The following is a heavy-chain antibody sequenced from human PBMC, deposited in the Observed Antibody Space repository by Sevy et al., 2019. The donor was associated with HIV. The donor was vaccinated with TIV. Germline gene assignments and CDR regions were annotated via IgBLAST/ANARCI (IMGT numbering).Heavy chain of an antibody. CDR3: AKDLRISRKWSPTTWYYGMDV. Sequence: GGSLRLSCAASGFTFDDYAMHWVRQAPGKGLEWASGISWNSGSIGYADSVKRRFTISRDNAKNSLYLQMNSLRAEDTALYYCAKDLRISRKWSPTTWYYGMDVWGQGTTVTVSS. J-gene: IGHJ6*02. D-gene: IGHD2-15*01. CDR1: GFTFDDYA. V-gene: IGHV3-9*01. CDR2: ISWNSGSI.